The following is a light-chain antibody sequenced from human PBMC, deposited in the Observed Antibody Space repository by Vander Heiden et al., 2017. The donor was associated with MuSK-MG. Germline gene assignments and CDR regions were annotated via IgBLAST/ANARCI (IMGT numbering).Light chain of an antibody. Sequence: IVMTQSPATLSLSPGERATLSCRASQSVSSNLAWYQQKPGKAPRLLIYGASTRASGIPARFSGSGSGTDFTLTISSLQSEDFATYYCQQDNNWPRTFGQGTKVEIK. CDR3: QQDNNWPRT. J-gene: IGKJ1*01. CDR2: GAS. CDR1: QSVSSN. V-gene: IGKV3-15*01.